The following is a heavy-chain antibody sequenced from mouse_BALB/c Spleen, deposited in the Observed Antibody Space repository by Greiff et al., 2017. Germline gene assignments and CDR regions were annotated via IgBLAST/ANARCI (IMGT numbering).Heavy chain of an antibody. CDR1: GYAFSSYY. J-gene: IGHJ2*01. CDR3: NSPITTVGYFDY. V-gene: IGHV14-4*02. D-gene: IGHD1-1*01. CDR2: IDPENGDT. Sequence: EVKLQESGAELVRPGSSVKISCKASGYAFSSYYMHWVKQRPEQGLEWIGWIDPENGDTEYAPKFQGKATMTADTSSNTAYLQLSSLTSEDTAVYYCNSPITTVGYFDYWGQGTTLTVSS.